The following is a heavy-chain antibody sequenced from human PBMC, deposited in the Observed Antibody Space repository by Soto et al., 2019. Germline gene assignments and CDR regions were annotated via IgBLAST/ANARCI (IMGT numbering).Heavy chain of an antibody. CDR1: GYTFTSYD. CDR2: MNPNSGNT. CDR3: ARGGEAPPPRFLEWLKPYYYYGMDV. Sequence: GASVKVSCKASGYTFTSYDINWVRQATGQGLEWMGWMNPNSGNTGYAQKFQGRVTMTRNTSISTAYMELSSLRSEDTAVYYCARGGEAPPPRFLEWLKPYYYYGMDVWGQGTTVTVSS. D-gene: IGHD3-3*01. V-gene: IGHV1-8*01. J-gene: IGHJ6*02.